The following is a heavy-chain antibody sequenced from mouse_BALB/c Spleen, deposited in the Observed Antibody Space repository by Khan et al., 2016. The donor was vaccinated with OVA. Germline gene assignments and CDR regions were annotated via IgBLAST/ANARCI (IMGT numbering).Heavy chain of an antibody. Sequence: EVELVESGGDLVKPGGSLKLSCAASGFTFSTYGMSWVRQTPDKRLEWVATVSTGGGYTYYPDSVKERFTISRDNAKNTLYLQMSGLKSEDTAMFYGTRIAYYYGSEGFAYWGQGTLVTVSA. J-gene: IGHJ3*01. V-gene: IGHV5-6*01. CDR1: GFTFSTYG. CDR2: VSTGGGYT. D-gene: IGHD1-1*01. CDR3: TRIAYYYGSEGFAY.